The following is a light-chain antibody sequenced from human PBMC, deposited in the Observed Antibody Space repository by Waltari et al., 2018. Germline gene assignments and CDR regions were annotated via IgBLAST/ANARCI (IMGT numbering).Light chain of an antibody. V-gene: IGKV3-20*01. Sequence: EIVLTQSPGTLSLSPGERATLSCRASQSVSSSYLAWYQQKPGQAPRLLIHGASSRATGSPDRFSGSGSGTDFTRTISSLEPEDVAVYYCKQYGRSWNTFGQGTKLEIK. CDR3: KQYGRSWNT. J-gene: IGKJ2*01. CDR2: GAS. CDR1: QSVSSSY.